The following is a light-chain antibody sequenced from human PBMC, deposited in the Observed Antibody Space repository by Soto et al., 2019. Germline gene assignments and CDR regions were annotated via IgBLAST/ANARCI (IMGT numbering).Light chain of an antibody. CDR1: QSISNW. CDR3: QQYNTYS. J-gene: IGKJ1*01. Sequence: DIQMTQSPSTLPASVGDRVTITCRASQSISNWLAWYQQKPGTAPKVLIYHASNLQSGVPSRFSGSASGTECTLTIRSMQPDDFATYYGQQYNTYSFGQGTKVEIK. V-gene: IGKV1-5*01. CDR2: HAS.